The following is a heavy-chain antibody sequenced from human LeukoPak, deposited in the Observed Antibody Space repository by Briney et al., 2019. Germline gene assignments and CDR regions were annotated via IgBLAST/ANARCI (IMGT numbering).Heavy chain of an antibody. CDR2: ISTNGDRT. D-gene: IGHD3-16*01. CDR1: GLTFSNYA. Sequence: GGSLRLSCAASGLTFSNYAMTWVRQAPGKGLEWVSAISTNGDRTYYADSAKGRFTVSRDNFKNTLYLQMNSLRAEDTALYYCARKLWHRNDCWGQGTLVTVSS. CDR3: ARKLWHRNDC. J-gene: IGHJ4*02. V-gene: IGHV3-23*01.